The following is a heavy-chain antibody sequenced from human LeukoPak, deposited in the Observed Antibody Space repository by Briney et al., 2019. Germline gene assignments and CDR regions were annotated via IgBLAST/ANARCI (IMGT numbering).Heavy chain of an antibody. CDR3: ARDLNIVVVTAIHLGSGRLSDAFDI. CDR1: GYTFTSYY. V-gene: IGHV1-46*01. D-gene: IGHD2-21*02. Sequence: ASVKVSCKASGYTFTSYYMHWVRQAPGQGLEWMGIINPSGGSTSYAQKFQGRVTMTRDTSTSTVYMELSSLRSEDTAVYYCARDLNIVVVTAIHLGSGRLSDAFDIWGQGTMVTVSS. J-gene: IGHJ3*02. CDR2: INPSGGST.